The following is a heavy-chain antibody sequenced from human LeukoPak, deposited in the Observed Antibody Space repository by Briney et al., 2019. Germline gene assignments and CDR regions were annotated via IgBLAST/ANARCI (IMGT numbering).Heavy chain of an antibody. D-gene: IGHD3-22*01. J-gene: IGHJ5*02. CDR3: ARGRYYYDSSGYNNWFDP. CDR2: INTNTGNP. Sequence: GAALKVSCKASGDTFTSYAMNWVRQAPGQGLEWMGGINTNTGNPTYAQGFTGRFVFSLDTSVSTAYLQISSLKAEDTAVYYCARGRYYYDSSGYNNWFDPWGQGTLVTVSS. V-gene: IGHV7-4-1*02. CDR1: GDTFTSYA.